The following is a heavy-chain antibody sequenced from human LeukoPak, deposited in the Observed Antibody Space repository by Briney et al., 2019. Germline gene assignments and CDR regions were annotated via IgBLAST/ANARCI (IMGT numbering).Heavy chain of an antibody. CDR3: ARDRMVRGVTLFDY. Sequence: SETLSLTCTVSGGSISSSDYYWSWIRQPPGKGLEWIGYIYYSGSTYYNPSLKSRVTISVDTSKNQFSLKLSSVTAADTAVYYCARDRMVRGVTLFDYWGQGTLVTVSS. CDR1: GGSISSSDYY. V-gene: IGHV4-30-4*08. J-gene: IGHJ4*02. D-gene: IGHD3-10*01. CDR2: IYYSGST.